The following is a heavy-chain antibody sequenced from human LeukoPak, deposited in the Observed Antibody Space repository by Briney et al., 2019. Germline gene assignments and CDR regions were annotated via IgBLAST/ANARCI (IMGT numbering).Heavy chain of an antibody. CDR2: IWYDGSNK. Sequence: GGSLRLSCAASGFTFNSYGMHWVRQAPGKGLEWVAVIWYDGSNKYYADSVKGRFTISRDNSKNTLYLQMNSLRAEDTAVYYCARAHSGWKFDYWGQGTLVTVSS. CDR3: ARAHSGWKFDY. V-gene: IGHV3-33*01. CDR1: GFTFNSYG. D-gene: IGHD6-19*01. J-gene: IGHJ4*02.